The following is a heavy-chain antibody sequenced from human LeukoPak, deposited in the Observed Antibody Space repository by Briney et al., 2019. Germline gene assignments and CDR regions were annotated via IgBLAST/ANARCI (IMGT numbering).Heavy chain of an antibody. J-gene: IGHJ5*02. CDR3: AREPMITFGGVIVSWFDP. Sequence: ASVKVSCKASGYTFTGYYMHWVRQAPGQGLEWMGWINPNSGGTNYAQKLQGRVTMTRDTSISTAYMELSRLRSDDTAVYYCAREPMITFGGVIVSWFDPWGQGTLVTVSS. D-gene: IGHD3-16*02. CDR1: GYTFTGYY. V-gene: IGHV1-2*02. CDR2: INPNSGGT.